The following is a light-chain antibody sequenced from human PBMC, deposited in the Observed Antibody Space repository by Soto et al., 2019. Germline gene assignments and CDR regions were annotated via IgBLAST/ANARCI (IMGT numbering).Light chain of an antibody. V-gene: IGKV1-39*01. Sequence: DIQMTQSPSSLSASVGDRVTITCRASQSISNNLVWYQQRLGKAPKLLIYGASSLKTGVPSRFSGSGSGTDFTLTISSLQPEDFATYYCQQSYTMPRTFGGATKVEIK. CDR3: QQSYTMPRT. J-gene: IGKJ4*01. CDR2: GAS. CDR1: QSISNN.